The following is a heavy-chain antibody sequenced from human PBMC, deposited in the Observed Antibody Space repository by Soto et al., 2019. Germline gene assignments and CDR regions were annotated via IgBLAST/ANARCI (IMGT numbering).Heavy chain of an antibody. CDR3: ARVPTP. Sequence: PSETLSLTCTVSGGSISSGGYSWSWIRQPPGKGLEWIGYIYHSGSTYYNSSLKSRVTISVDRSKNQFSLKLSSVTDADTAVYYCARVPTPWGQGTLVTVSS. CDR2: IYHSGST. CDR1: GGSISSGGYS. J-gene: IGHJ5*02. V-gene: IGHV4-30-2*01. D-gene: IGHD2-2*01.